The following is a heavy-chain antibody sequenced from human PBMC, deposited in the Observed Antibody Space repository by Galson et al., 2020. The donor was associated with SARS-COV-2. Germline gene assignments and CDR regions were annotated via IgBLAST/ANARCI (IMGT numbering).Heavy chain of an antibody. CDR3: ARSLGDRGIERAFEI. V-gene: IGHV3-74*01. J-gene: IGHJ3*02. CDR1: GFTFRIYW. Sequence: WGSLRLSCAASGFTFRIYWMHWVRQAPVKGLVWVSHINGAGSGTTYADSVKGRFTISRDNAKNTLYLQMSSLRAEDTAVYYCARSLGDRGIERAFEIWGQGTMVTVSS. D-gene: IGHD3-10*01. CDR2: INGAGSGT.